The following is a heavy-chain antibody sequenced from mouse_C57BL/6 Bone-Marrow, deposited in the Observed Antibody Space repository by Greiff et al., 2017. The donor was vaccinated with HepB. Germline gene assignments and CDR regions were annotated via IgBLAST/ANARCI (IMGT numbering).Heavy chain of an antibody. V-gene: IGHV2-6*01. CDR2: IWGVGST. CDR3: ARDYYGSRSWFAY. J-gene: IGHJ3*01. D-gene: IGHD1-1*01. Sequence: QVQLKESGPGLVAPSQSLSITCTVSGFSLTSYGVDWVRQSPGKGLEWLGVIWGVGSTNYNSALKSRLSISKDTSKSQVFLKMNSLQTEDTAMYYCARDYYGSRSWFAYWGQGTLVTVSA. CDR1: GFSLTSYG.